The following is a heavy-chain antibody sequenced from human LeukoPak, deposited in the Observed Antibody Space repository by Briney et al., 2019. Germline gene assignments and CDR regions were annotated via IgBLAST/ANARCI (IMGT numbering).Heavy chain of an antibody. CDR1: RFTFSSYS. D-gene: IGHD5-24*01. CDR2: ISSSSSYI. J-gene: IGHJ5*02. CDR3: ARDGSVQEMATIPYET. V-gene: IGHV3-21*01. Sequence: GGSLRLSCAASRFTFSSYSMNWVRQAPGKGLEWVSSISSSSSYIYYADSVKGRFTISRDNAKNSLYLQMNSLRAEDTAVYYCARDGSVQEMATIPYETWGQGTLVTVSS.